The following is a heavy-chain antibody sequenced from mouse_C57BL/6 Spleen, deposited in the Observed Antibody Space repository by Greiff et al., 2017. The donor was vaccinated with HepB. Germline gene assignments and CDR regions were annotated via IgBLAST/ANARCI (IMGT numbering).Heavy chain of an antibody. CDR2: ISDGGSYT. V-gene: IGHV5-4*01. Sequence: EVKLMESGGGLVKPGGSLKLSCAASGFTFSSYAMSWVRQTPEKRLEWVATISDGGSYTYYPDNVKGRFTISRDNAKNNLYLQMSHLKSEDTAMYYCARDGGYYGSSYVDWYFDVWGTGTTVTVSS. J-gene: IGHJ1*03. CDR3: ARDGGYYGSSYVDWYFDV. CDR1: GFTFSSYA. D-gene: IGHD1-1*01.